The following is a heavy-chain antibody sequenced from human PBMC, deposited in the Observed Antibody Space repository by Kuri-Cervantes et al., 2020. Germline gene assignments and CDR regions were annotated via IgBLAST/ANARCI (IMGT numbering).Heavy chain of an antibody. Sequence: SETLSLTCTVSGGSISRGGYSWSWIRQPPWKGLEWIGYIYHSGSTYYSPSLKSRVTITVDRSKNQFSLKLSSVTAADTAVYYCARDPGVLWFGDLYFDYWGQGTLVTVSS. V-gene: IGHV4-30-2*01. D-gene: IGHD3-10*01. CDR1: GGSISRGGYS. J-gene: IGHJ4*02. CDR3: ARDPGVLWFGDLYFDY. CDR2: IYHSGST.